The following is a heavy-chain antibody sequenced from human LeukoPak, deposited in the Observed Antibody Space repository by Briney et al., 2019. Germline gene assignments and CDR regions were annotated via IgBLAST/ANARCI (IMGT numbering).Heavy chain of an antibody. Sequence: GGSPRLSCAASGFTFSSYWMTWVRQAPGKGLEWVGNIKEDGREKYYVDSVKGRFTISRDNAKNSLYLQMNSLRAEDTAVYYCARGGEHVDPLDHYYYMDVWGKGTTVTISS. CDR1: GFTFSSYW. V-gene: IGHV3-7*01. J-gene: IGHJ6*03. CDR3: ARGGEHVDPLDHYYYMDV. CDR2: IKEDGREK. D-gene: IGHD3-16*01.